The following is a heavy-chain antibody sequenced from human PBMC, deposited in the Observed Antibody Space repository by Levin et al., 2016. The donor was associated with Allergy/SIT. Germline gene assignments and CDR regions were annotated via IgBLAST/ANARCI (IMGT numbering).Heavy chain of an antibody. CDR1: GFNFDDYA. Sequence: LSLTCVGSGFNFDDYAFHWVRQTPGKGLEWVAGISWNSGTIVYADSVKGRFIVSRDNGKNTVYLQMNGLTVDDTAVYYCAKDLPYRAVATRGGMDVWGQGTTVTVSS. CDR2: ISWNSGTI. V-gene: IGHV3-9*01. CDR3: AKDLPYRAVATRGGMDV. D-gene: IGHD5-12*01. J-gene: IGHJ6*02.